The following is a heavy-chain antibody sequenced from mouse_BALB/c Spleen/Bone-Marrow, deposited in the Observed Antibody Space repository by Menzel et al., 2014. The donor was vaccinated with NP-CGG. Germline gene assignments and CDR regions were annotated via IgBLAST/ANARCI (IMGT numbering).Heavy chain of an antibody. D-gene: IGHD4-1*01. Sequence: DVMLVESGGGLVQPGGSLKISCAASGFDFSRYWMNWVRQAPGKGLEWIGEINPDSSMINYTPSLKDKFIISRDNAKNTLFLQMSKLKSEDTALYYCARPETGSWFAYWGQGTLVTVSA. CDR1: GFDFSRYW. CDR3: ARPETGSWFAY. V-gene: IGHV4-1*02. CDR2: INPDSSMI. J-gene: IGHJ3*01.